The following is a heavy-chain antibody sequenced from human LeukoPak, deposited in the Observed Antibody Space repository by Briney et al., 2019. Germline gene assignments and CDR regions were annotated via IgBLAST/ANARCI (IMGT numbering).Heavy chain of an antibody. Sequence: PSETLSLTCAVYGGSFSGYYWSWIRQPPGKGLEWIGEINHSGSTNYNPSIKSRVTISVDTSKNQFSLKLSSVTAADTAVYYCARVDTAMVNLDYWGQGTLVTVSS. CDR3: ARVDTAMVNLDY. CDR2: INHSGST. D-gene: IGHD5-18*01. CDR1: GGSFSGYY. J-gene: IGHJ4*02. V-gene: IGHV4-34*01.